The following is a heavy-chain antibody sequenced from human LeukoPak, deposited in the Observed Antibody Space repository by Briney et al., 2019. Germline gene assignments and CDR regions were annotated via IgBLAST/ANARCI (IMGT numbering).Heavy chain of an antibody. J-gene: IGHJ6*03. CDR3: ARDVPIVVVTATTYYYYYMDV. V-gene: IGHV1-8*01. Sequence: ASVKVSCKASGYTFTSYDINWVRQATGQGLEWMGWMNPNSGNTGYAQKFQGRVTMTTDTSTSTAYMELRSLRSDDTAVYYCARDVPIVVVTATTYYYYYMDVWGKGTTVTVSS. D-gene: IGHD2-21*02. CDR1: GYTFTSYD. CDR2: MNPNSGNT.